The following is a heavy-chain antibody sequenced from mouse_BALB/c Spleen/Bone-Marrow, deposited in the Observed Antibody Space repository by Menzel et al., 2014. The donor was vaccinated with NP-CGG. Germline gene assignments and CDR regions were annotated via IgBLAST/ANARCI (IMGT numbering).Heavy chain of an antibody. J-gene: IGHJ4*01. CDR3: ARDAMDY. Sequence: LVESGAELVRPGVSVKISCKGSGCTFTDYAMHWVKQSHAKSLEWIGVISAYYGDASYNQKFKGKATMTVDKSSSTAYMELARLTSEDSAIYYRARDAMDYWGQGTSVTVSS. V-gene: IGHV1S137*01. CDR2: ISAYYGDA. CDR1: GCTFTDYA.